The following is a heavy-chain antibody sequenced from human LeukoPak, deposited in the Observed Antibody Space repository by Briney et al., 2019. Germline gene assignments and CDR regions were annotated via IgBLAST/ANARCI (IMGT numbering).Heavy chain of an antibody. Sequence: ESGGSLRLSCAASRFTFSSYGMHWVRQAPGKGLEWVAVIWYDGSNKYYADSVKGRFTISRDNSKNTLYLQMNSLRAEDTAVYYCAGGGVYSSSWIDYWGQGTLVTVSS. J-gene: IGHJ4*02. D-gene: IGHD6-13*01. CDR3: AGGGVYSSSWIDY. CDR1: RFTFSSYG. V-gene: IGHV3-33*01. CDR2: IWYDGSNK.